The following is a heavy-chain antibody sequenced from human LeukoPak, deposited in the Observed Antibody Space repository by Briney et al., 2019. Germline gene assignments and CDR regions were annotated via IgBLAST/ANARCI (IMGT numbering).Heavy chain of an antibody. CDR3: VRGASAPGYSSGWYDY. Sequence: ASVKVSCKASGYTFTSYYMHWVRQAPGQGLEWVGIIDPSGGSTSYAQKFQGRVTMTRDTSTSTVYMELSSLRSEDTAVYYCVRGASAPGYSSGWYDYWGQGTLVTVSS. D-gene: IGHD6-19*01. J-gene: IGHJ4*02. CDR2: IDPSGGST. CDR1: GYTFTSYY. V-gene: IGHV1-46*03.